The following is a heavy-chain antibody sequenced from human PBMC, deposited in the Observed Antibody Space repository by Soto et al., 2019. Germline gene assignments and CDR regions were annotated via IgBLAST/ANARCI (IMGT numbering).Heavy chain of an antibody. D-gene: IGHD5-18*01. CDR3: ARDRGGYSYDDAFDI. Sequence: WGSLRLSCAASGFTFSSYGMHWVRQAPGKGLEWVAVIWYDGSNKYYADSVKGRFTISRDNSKNTLYLQMNSLRAEDTAVYYCARDRGGYSYDDAFDIWGQGTMVTVSS. CDR2: IWYDGSNK. V-gene: IGHV3-33*01. J-gene: IGHJ3*02. CDR1: GFTFSSYG.